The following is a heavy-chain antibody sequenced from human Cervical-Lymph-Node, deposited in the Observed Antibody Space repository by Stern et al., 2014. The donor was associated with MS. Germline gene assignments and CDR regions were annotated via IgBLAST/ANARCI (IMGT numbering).Heavy chain of an antibody. J-gene: IGHJ4*02. V-gene: IGHV3-9*01. CDR2: ISWNIGSI. CDR1: GFTFDDYA. D-gene: IGHD6-19*01. Sequence: EVQLVESGGGLVQPGRCLRLSCAASGFTFDDYAMHWVRQAPGKGLEWVSGISWNIGSIGYADSVKGRFNISRDNAKNSLYLQMNSLRAEDTALYYCAKDLSSGWARGLDYWGQGTLVTVSS. CDR3: AKDLSSGWARGLDY.